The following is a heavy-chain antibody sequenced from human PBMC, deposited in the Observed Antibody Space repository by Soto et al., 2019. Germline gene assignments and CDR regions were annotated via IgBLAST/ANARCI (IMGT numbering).Heavy chain of an antibody. Sequence: EVQLLESGGGLVQPGGSLRLSCAASGFTFSTYAMSWVRQAPGKGLEWVSTISDSGGSTYYADSVKGRSTISRDNSKNTLYLQMNSLRAEATAVYYCAKDSTMVRGVILDLFDYWGQGTLVTVSS. V-gene: IGHV3-23*01. CDR2: ISDSGGST. D-gene: IGHD3-10*01. CDR3: AKDSTMVRGVILDLFDY. CDR1: GFTFSTYA. J-gene: IGHJ4*02.